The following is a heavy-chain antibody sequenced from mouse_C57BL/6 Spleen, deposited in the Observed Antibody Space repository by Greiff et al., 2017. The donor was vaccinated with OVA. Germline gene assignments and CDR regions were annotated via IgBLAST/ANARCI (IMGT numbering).Heavy chain of an antibody. CDR1: GFTFSDYG. CDR2: ISSGSSTI. J-gene: IGHJ4*01. Sequence: EVKLMESGGGLVKPGGSLKLSCAASGFTFSDYGMHWVRQAPEKGLEWVAYISSGSSTIYYADTVKGRFTISRDNAKNTLFLQMTSLRSEDTAMYYCARDSNYGYAMDDWGQGTSVTVSS. V-gene: IGHV5-17*01. D-gene: IGHD2-5*01. CDR3: ARDSNYGYAMDD.